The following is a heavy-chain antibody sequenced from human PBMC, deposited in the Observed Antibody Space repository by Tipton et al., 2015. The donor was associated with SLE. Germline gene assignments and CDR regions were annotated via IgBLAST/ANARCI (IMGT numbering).Heavy chain of an antibody. CDR2: ISSDETEI. J-gene: IGHJ4*02. CDR3: ARWTFLGATPY. V-gene: IGHV3-30*19. D-gene: IGHD1-26*01. Sequence: SLRLSCAVSAFTFSGYAIHWVRQAPGKGPEWVAVISSDETEIYYADSVRGRFIISRDSSKNTVSLQMNSLRPEDTAVYYCARWTFLGATPYWGQGTLVTVSS. CDR1: AFTFSGYA.